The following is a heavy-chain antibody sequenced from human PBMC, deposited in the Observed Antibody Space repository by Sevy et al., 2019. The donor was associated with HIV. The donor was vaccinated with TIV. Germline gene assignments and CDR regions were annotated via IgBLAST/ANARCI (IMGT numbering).Heavy chain of an antibody. V-gene: IGHV3-74*01. CDR1: GFTFSSYW. CDR3: ARALGDYDFWSGFDYYYGMDV. J-gene: IGHJ6*02. Sequence: GGSLRLSCAASGFTFSSYWMHWVRQAPGKGLVWVSRINSDGSSTSYADSMKGRFTISGDNAKNTLYLQMNSLRAEDTAVYYCARALGDYDFWSGFDYYYGMDVWGQGTTVTVSS. D-gene: IGHD3-3*01. CDR2: INSDGSST.